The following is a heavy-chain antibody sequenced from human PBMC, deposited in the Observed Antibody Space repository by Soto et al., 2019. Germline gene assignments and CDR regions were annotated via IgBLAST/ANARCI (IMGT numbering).Heavy chain of an antibody. Sequence: QVQLVESGGGVVQPGRSLRLSCAASGFTFSSYGMHWVRQAPGKGLEWVAVISYDGSNKYYADSVKGRFTISRDNSKTTLYLQMSSLRAEDTAVYYCAKDVLSGYSSSWYYYYYGMDVWGQGTTVTVSS. CDR3: AKDVLSGYSSSWYYYYYGMDV. J-gene: IGHJ6*02. CDR2: ISYDGSNK. D-gene: IGHD6-13*01. CDR1: GFTFSSYG. V-gene: IGHV3-30*18.